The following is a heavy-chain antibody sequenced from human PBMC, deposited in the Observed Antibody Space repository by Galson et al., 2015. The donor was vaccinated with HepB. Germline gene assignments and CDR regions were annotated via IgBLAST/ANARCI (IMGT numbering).Heavy chain of an antibody. CDR2: IWYDGSNK. V-gene: IGHV3-33*01. D-gene: IGHD1-26*01. J-gene: IGHJ4*02. Sequence: SLRLSCAASGFTFKNYGMRWVRQAPGKGLEWVAVIWYDGSNKYFADSVKDRFTISRDNRKNTLFLQMNNLRVEDTAVYYCTRDIRSRRLDFWGQGTLVTVSS. CDR1: GFTFKNYG. CDR3: TRDIRSRRLDF.